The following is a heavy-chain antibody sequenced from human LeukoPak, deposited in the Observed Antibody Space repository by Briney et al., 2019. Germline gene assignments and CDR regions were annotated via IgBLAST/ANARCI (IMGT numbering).Heavy chain of an antibody. V-gene: IGHV4-39*02. CDR2: IYYSGST. J-gene: IGHJ4*02. D-gene: IGHD6-19*01. Sequence: SETLSLTCTVSGGSISGSSYYWGWIRQPPGKGLEWIGSIYYSGSTYYNPSLKSRVTISVDTSKNQFSLKLRSVTAADTAVYYCVREREKQWLFWGQGTLVPVSS. CDR1: GGSISGSSYY. CDR3: VREREKQWLF.